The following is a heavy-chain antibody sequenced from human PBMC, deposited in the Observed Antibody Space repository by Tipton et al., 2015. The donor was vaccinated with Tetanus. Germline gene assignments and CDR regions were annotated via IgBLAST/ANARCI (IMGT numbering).Heavy chain of an antibody. CDR2: ISYDGSNK. D-gene: IGHD1-26*01. V-gene: IGHV3-30*18. CDR1: GFTFSSYG. CDR3: AKDRELPYYYYGMDV. Sequence: SLRLSCAASGFTFSSYGMHWVRQAPGKGLEWVAVISYDGSNKYYADSVKGRFTISRDNSKNTLHLQMNSLRAEDTAVYYCAKDRELPYYYYGMDVWGQGTTVTVSS. J-gene: IGHJ6*02.